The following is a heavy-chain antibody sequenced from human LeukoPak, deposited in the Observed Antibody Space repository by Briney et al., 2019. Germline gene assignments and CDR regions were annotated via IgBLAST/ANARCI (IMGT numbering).Heavy chain of an antibody. Sequence: GGSLRLSCAASGFTFSDYWMSWVRQSPGKGLEWVANIKHDGSEKYYVDSVKGRFTISRDNAKTSLYLQMNSLRAEDTAVYYCARDLGPHSSSPNSGAFDIWGQGTMVTVSS. CDR1: GFTFSDYW. J-gene: IGHJ3*02. D-gene: IGHD6-6*01. CDR2: IKHDGSEK. CDR3: ARDLGPHSSSPNSGAFDI. V-gene: IGHV3-7*01.